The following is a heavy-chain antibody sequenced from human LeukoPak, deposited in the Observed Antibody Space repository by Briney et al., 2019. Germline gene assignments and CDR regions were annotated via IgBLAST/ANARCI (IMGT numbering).Heavy chain of an antibody. J-gene: IGHJ4*02. V-gene: IGHV1-69*01. Sequence: SVKVSCKASGGTFSSYAISWVRQAPGQGLEWMGGIIPIFGTANYAQKFQGRVTITADESTSTAYMELSSLRSEDTAVYYCAKSAYYDASGYYREYYFDCWGQGTLVTVSS. CDR1: GGTFSSYA. D-gene: IGHD3-22*01. CDR3: AKSAYYDASGYYREYYFDC. CDR2: IIPIFGTA.